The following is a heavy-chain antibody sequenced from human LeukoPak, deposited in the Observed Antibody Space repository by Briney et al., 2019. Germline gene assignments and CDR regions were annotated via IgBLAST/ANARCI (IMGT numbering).Heavy chain of an antibody. CDR2: ISSSSSYI. CDR1: GFTFSSYS. V-gene: IGHV3-21*04. J-gene: IGHJ4*02. D-gene: IGHD3-22*01. CDR3: AKRGTYDSSGYYYDY. Sequence: PGGSLRLSCAASGFTFSSYSMNWVRQAPGKGLEWVSSISSSSSYIYYADSVKGRFTISRDNAKNSLYLQMNSLRAEDTAVYYCAKRGTYDSSGYYYDYWGQGTLVTVSS.